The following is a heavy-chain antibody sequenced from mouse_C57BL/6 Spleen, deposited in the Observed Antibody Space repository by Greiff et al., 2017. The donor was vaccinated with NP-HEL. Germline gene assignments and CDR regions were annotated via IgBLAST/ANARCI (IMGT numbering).Heavy chain of an antibody. CDR2: INYDGSST. J-gene: IGHJ2*01. Sequence: DVQLVESEGGLVQPGSSMKLSCTASGFTFSDYYMAWVRQVPEKGLEWVANINYDGSSTYYLDSLKSRFIISRDNAKNILYLQMSHLKSEDTAMYYCARDGDGNYGFYFDYWGQGTTLTVSS. CDR1: GFTFSDYY. D-gene: IGHD2-1*01. V-gene: IGHV5-16*01. CDR3: ARDGDGNYGFYFDY.